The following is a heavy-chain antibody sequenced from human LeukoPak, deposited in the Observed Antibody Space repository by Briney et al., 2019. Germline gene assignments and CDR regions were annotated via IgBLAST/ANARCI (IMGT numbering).Heavy chain of an antibody. V-gene: IGHV3-73*01. J-gene: IGHJ4*02. CDR2: IRTKAKNYAT. CDR3: SRHEALPGDY. Sequence: GGSLRLSCAASGFTFSGSTVHWVRQASGKGLDWVGHIRTKAKNYATAYAASVKGRFTISRDDSKNTAYLQMNSLKIEDTAVYYCSRHEALPGDYWGQGTLVTVSS. CDR1: GFTFSGST. D-gene: IGHD2-21*02.